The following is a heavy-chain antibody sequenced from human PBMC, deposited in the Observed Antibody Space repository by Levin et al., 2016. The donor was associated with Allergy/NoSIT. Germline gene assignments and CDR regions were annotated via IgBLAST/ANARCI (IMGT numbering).Heavy chain of an antibody. CDR1: GFTFSSYG. Sequence: GGSLRLSCAASGFTFSSYGMHWVRQAPGKGLEWVAVISYDGSNKYYADSVKGRFTISRDNSKNTLFLQMNSLRAEDTAVYYCARAYSYYVGVIRGIDYWGQGTLVTVSS. V-gene: IGHV3-30*03. CDR2: ISYDGSNK. CDR3: ARAYSYYVGVIRGIDY. J-gene: IGHJ4*02. D-gene: IGHD3-16*02.